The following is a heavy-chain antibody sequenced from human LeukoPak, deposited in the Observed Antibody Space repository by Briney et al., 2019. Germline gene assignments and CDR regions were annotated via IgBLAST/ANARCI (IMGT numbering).Heavy chain of an antibody. V-gene: IGHV3-23*01. CDR2: ISGSGGST. Sequence: EGSLRLSCAASGFTFSSYAMSWVRQAPGKGLEWVSAISGSGGSTYYADSVKGRFTISRDNSKNTLYLQMNSLRAEDTAVYYCAKDLEGDGYSYFDYWGQGTLVTVSS. CDR1: GFTFSSYA. D-gene: IGHD5-24*01. CDR3: AKDLEGDGYSYFDY. J-gene: IGHJ4*02.